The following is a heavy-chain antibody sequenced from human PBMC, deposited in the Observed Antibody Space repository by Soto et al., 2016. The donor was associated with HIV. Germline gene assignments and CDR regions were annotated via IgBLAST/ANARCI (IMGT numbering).Heavy chain of an antibody. D-gene: IGHD6-13*01. CDR3: ARGRVRAGFKDTGFFQY. CDR2: MNPNSGNT. Sequence: QVQLVQSGAEVKKPGASVKVSCKASRYTFTSYDINWVRQATGQGLEWMGWMNPNSGNTGYTQKFQGRVTITRNTSISTGYMELSSLRSDDTAVYYCARGRVRAGFKDTGFFQYWGQGTLVTVSS. V-gene: IGHV1-8*03. CDR1: RYTFTSYD. J-gene: IGHJ1*01.